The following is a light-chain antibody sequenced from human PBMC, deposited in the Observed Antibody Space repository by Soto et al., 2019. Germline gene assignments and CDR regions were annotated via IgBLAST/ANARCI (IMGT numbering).Light chain of an antibody. Sequence: TKAPASLCLAPGESVTLSGRASESVGTNLAWYQQKAGQAPRPLIYGASPRATGIPARFSGSGSGTEFTLTISSLKSEDFAVYYCQQYRIWRTFGQGTKVDIK. CDR1: ESVGTN. CDR2: GAS. CDR3: QQYRIWRT. V-gene: IGKV3-15*01. J-gene: IGKJ1*01.